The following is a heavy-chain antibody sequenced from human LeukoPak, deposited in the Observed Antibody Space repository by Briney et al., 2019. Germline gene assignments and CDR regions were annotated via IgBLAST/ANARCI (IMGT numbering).Heavy chain of an antibody. CDR2: IIPILGIA. Sequence: SVKVSCKASGGTFSSYAISWVRQAPGQGLEWMGRIIPILGIANYAQKFQGRVTITADKSTSTAYMELSSLRSEDTAVYYCARRPNYYDSGGYHYWGQGTLVTVSS. J-gene: IGHJ4*02. D-gene: IGHD3-22*01. V-gene: IGHV1-69*04. CDR1: GGTFSSYA. CDR3: ARRPNYYDSGGYHY.